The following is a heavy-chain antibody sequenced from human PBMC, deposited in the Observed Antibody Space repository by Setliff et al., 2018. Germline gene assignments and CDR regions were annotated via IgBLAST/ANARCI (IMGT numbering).Heavy chain of an antibody. CDR2: SEST. CDR3: ARHALSFDSAWDV. Sequence: SETLSLTCTVSGGSVTSSGSYWGWIRQTPGKGLEWMGTSESTYYNPSLKSRVTISVDRPKNQFSLKLSSVTAADTAIYYCARHALSFDSAWDVWGKGTTVTVSS. J-gene: IGHJ6*04. D-gene: IGHD3-9*01. CDR1: GGSVTSSGSY. V-gene: IGHV4-39*01.